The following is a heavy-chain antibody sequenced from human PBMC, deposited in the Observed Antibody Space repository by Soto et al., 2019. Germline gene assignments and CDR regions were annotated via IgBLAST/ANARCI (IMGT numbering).Heavy chain of an antibody. CDR1: GYTLTELS. D-gene: IGHD2-15*01. Sequence: DASVKVSCKVSGYTLTELSMHWVRQAPGKGLEWMGGFDPEDADTIYAQKFQGRVTMTEDTSTDTAYMELSNLRSEDTAVYYCANLPPTPDWFDPWGQGTRVTVSS. CDR3: ANLPPTPDWFDP. CDR2: FDPEDADT. J-gene: IGHJ5*02. V-gene: IGHV1-24*01.